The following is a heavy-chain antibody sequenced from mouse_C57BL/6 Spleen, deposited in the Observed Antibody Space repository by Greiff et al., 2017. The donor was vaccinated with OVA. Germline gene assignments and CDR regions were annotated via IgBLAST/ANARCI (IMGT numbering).Heavy chain of an antibody. V-gene: IGHV5-17*01. Sequence: EVQLVESGGGLVKPGGSLKLSCAASGFTFSDYGMHWVRQAPEKGLEWVAYISSGSSTIYYADTVKGRFTISRANAKNTLLLQMTSLRSEYTAMYYCARRGYSNSWYFDVWGTGTTVSVSS. J-gene: IGHJ1*03. D-gene: IGHD2-5*01. CDR3: ARRGYSNSWYFDV. CDR2: ISSGSSTI. CDR1: GFTFSDYG.